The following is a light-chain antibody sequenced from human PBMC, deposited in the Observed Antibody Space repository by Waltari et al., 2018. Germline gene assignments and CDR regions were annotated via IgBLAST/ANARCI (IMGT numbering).Light chain of an antibody. V-gene: IGLV2-23*03. Sequence: QPALTQPASVSGSPGQSITISCTGTSSDVGNNNHVCWYQKHPDKVPKLIIYAGSKRPSGVFDRFSGSKSGNTASLTISGLQAEDEADYYCLSYAATVSFGFGGGTKLTVL. J-gene: IGLJ2*01. CDR1: SSDVGNNNH. CDR2: AGS. CDR3: LSYAATVSFG.